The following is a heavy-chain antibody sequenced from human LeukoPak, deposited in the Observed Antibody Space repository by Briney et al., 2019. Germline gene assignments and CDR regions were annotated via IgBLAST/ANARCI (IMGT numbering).Heavy chain of an antibody. CDR2: INHSGST. J-gene: IGHJ4*02. V-gene: IGHV4-34*01. CDR1: GGSFSGYY. D-gene: IGHD6-19*01. CDR3: ARDGSGWFRY. Sequence: SETLSLTCAVYGGSFSGYYWSWVRQPPGKGLEWIGEINHSGSTNYNPSLKSRVTISVDTSKNQFSLKLSSVTAADTAVYYCARDGSGWFRYWGQGTLVTVSS.